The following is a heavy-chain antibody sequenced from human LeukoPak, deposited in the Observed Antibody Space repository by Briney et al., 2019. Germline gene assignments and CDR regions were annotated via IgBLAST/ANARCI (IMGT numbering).Heavy chain of an antibody. V-gene: IGHV1-69*04. Sequence: ASVKVSCKASGGTFSSYAISWVRQAPGQGLEWMGRIIPILGIANYAQKFQGRVTITADQSTSTAYMELSSLRSEDTAVYYCARGPIYGSGSYPWFDPWGQGTLVTVSS. CDR2: IIPILGIA. J-gene: IGHJ5*02. D-gene: IGHD3-10*01. CDR1: GGTFSSYA. CDR3: ARGPIYGSGSYPWFDP.